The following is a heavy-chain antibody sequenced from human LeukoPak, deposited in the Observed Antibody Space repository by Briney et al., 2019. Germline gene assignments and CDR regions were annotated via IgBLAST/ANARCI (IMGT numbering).Heavy chain of an antibody. CDR1: GFSLTTSGVG. V-gene: IGHV2-5*02. D-gene: IGHD1-7*01. J-gene: IGHJ4*02. Sequence: SGPTLLKPTQTLTLTCTFSGFSLTTSGVGVGWIRQPPGKALEWLALIYWDDDKRYSPSLRNRLSITKDTSKNQVVLTMTNVDPVDTATYYCAHRLDHRTNWNYGNFDYWGQGTLVTVSS. CDR3: AHRLDHRTNWNYGNFDY. CDR2: IYWDDDK.